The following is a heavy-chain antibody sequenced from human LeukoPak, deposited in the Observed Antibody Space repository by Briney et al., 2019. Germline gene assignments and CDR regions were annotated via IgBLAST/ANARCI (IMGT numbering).Heavy chain of an antibody. V-gene: IGHV3-53*01. J-gene: IGHJ4*02. CDR2: IYSGGST. CDR3: ARGVGSGSRLRAGDY. Sequence: GGSLRLSCAASGFTVSSNYMSWVRQAPGKGLEWVSVIYSGGSTYYADSVKGRFTISRDNSKNTLYLQMNSLRAEDTAVYYCARGVGSGSRLRAGDYWGQGTLVTVSS. D-gene: IGHD1-26*01. CDR1: GFTVSSNY.